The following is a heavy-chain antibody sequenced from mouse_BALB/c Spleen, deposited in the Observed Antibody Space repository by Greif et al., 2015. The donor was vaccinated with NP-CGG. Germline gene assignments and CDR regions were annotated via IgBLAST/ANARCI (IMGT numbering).Heavy chain of an antibody. V-gene: IGHV3-2*02. J-gene: IGHJ1*01. CDR3: ARLRKYFDV. CDR1: GYSITSDYA. Sequence: DVKLVESGPGLVKPSQSLSLTCTVTGYSITSDYAWNWIRQLPGNKLEWMGYISYSGSTSYNPSLKSRISITRDTSKNQFFLQLNSVTTEDTATYYCARLRKYFDVWGAGTTVTVSS. D-gene: IGHD2-12*01. CDR2: ISYSGST.